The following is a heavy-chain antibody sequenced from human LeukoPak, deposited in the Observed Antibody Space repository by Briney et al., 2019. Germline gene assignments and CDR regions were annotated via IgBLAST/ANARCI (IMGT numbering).Heavy chain of an antibody. J-gene: IGHJ4*02. D-gene: IGHD3-22*01. CDR3: ARERSGYSLFDY. CDR2: IYHSGTT. CDR1: GYSISSGYY. V-gene: IGHV4-38-2*02. Sequence: PSETLSLTCTVSGYSISSGYYWGWIRPPPGKGLERIGSIYHSGTTYQNASLKSRVTISVDTSKNQFSLKLSSVTAADTAVYYCARERSGYSLFDYWGQGTLVTVSS.